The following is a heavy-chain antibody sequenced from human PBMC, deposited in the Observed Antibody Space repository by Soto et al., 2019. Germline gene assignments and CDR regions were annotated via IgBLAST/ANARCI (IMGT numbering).Heavy chain of an antibody. CDR3: ARVQSGSDYFMR. Sequence: SVKVSCKASGGTFSSYAISWVRQAPGQGLEWMGGIIPIFGTANYAQEFQGRVTITADKSTSTAYMELSSLRSEDTAVYYCARVQSGSDYFMRWGQGTLVTVSS. CDR2: IIPIFGTA. V-gene: IGHV1-69*06. J-gene: IGHJ1*01. D-gene: IGHD2-15*01. CDR1: GGTFSSYA.